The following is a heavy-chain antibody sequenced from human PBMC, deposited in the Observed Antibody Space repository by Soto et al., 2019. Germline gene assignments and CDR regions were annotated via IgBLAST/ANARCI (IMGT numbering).Heavy chain of an antibody. CDR1: GGSISSYY. V-gene: IGHV4-59*01. Sequence: SETLSLTCTVSGGSISSYYWSWIRQPPGKGLEWIGYIYYSGSTNYNPSLKSRVTISVDTSKNQFSLKLSSVTAADTAVYYCARVIAAAGTNWFDPWGQGTLVTVSS. CDR3: ARVIAAAGTNWFDP. CDR2: IYYSGST. D-gene: IGHD6-13*01. J-gene: IGHJ5*02.